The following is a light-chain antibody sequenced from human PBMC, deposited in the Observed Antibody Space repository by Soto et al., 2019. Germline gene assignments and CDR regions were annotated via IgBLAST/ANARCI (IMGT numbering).Light chain of an antibody. CDR1: QSVSKR. CDR2: EAP. CDR3: QQYDTYRWT. V-gene: IGKV1-5*01. J-gene: IGKJ1*01. Sequence: DIQLNQTPSTLSASLGVRVTITRRASQSVSKRVAWYQQTPGKAPKVLIYEAPSLDTGVPPRFSGSGSGTEFTRTISSPQPADVATNYWQQYDTYRWTFGQGTKVDIK.